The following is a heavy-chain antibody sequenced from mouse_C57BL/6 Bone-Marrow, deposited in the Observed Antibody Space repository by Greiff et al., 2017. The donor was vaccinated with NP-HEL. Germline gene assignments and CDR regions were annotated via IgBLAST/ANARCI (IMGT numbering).Heavy chain of an antibody. V-gene: IGHV14-2*01. CDR3: ARCGDYYGSRLYWYFDV. CDR2: IDPEDGET. D-gene: IGHD1-1*01. CDR1: GFNIKDYY. J-gene: IGHJ1*03. Sequence: EVQLQQSGAELVKPGASVKLSCTASGFNIKDYYMHWVKQRTEQGLEWIGRIDPEDGETKYAPKFQGKATIPADTSSNTAYLQLSSLTSEDTAVYYCARCGDYYGSRLYWYFDVWGTGTTVTVSS.